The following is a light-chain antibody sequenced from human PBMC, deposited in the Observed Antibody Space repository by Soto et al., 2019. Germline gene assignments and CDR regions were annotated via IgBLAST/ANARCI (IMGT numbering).Light chain of an antibody. CDR3: QLYESSPT. J-gene: IGKJ1*01. CDR1: QSVASGY. CDR2: GAS. V-gene: IGKV3-20*01. Sequence: ETVLTQSPGTLSLSAGERATLSCRASQSVASGYLVWYQQKPGQTPTVLIYGASTRAAGIPDRFSGSGSGTDFTLTISRLEPEDFAVYYCQLYESSPTFCQGTKVEMK.